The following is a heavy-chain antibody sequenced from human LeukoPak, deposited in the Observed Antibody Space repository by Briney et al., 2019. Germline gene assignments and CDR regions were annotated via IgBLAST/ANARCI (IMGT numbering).Heavy chain of an antibody. CDR2: ISYDGSNK. J-gene: IGHJ1*01. D-gene: IGHD3-22*01. CDR3: AKDANYYDSSGYYYEPRAEYFQH. Sequence: GGSLRLSCAASGFTFSSYGMHWVRQAPGKELEWVAVISYDGSNKYYADSVKGRFTISRDNSKNTLYLQMNSLRAEDTAVYYCAKDANYYDSSGYYYEPRAEYFQHWGQGTLVTVSS. CDR1: GFTFSSYG. V-gene: IGHV3-30*18.